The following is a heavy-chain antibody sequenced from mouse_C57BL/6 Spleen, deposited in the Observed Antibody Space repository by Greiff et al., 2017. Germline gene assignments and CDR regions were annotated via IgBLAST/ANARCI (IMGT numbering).Heavy chain of an antibody. J-gene: IGHJ2*01. D-gene: IGHD2-4*01. V-gene: IGHV1-82*01. CDR3: AKLYDYDDYFDY. Sequence: QVQLQQSGPELVKPGASVKISCKASGYAFSSSWMNWVKQRPGKGLEWIGRIYPGDGDTNYNGKFKGKATLTADKSSSTAYMQLSILTSEDSAVYFCAKLYDYDDYFDYWGQGTTLTVSS. CDR1: GYAFSSSW. CDR2: IYPGDGDT.